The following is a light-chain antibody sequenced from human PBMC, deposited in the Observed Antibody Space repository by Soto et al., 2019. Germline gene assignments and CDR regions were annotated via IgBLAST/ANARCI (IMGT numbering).Light chain of an antibody. J-gene: IGKJ1*01. Sequence: EIVVTQSPGTLSLAPGERATLSCRASQSVSSSYLAWYQQKPGQAPRLLIYDASNRATGIPARFSGSGSGTDFTLTISSLEPEDFAVYYCQQRSNWPPITFGQGTKVDIK. V-gene: IGKV3D-20*02. CDR3: QQRSNWPPIT. CDR2: DAS. CDR1: QSVSSSY.